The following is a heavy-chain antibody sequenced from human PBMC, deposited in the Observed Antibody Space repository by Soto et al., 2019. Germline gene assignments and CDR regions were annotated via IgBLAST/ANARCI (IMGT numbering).Heavy chain of an antibody. CDR1: GDSVSSNSAA. CDR2: TYYRSKWYN. D-gene: IGHD5-12*01. Sequence: SHTLSLTCAISGDSVSSNSAAWNWIRQSPSRGLEWLGRTYYRSKWYNDYAVSVKSRITINPDTSKNQFSLQLNSVTPEDTAVYYCARTARGYSGYDDDTQFDYWGQGTLVTVSS. CDR3: ARTARGYSGYDDDTQFDY. J-gene: IGHJ4*02. V-gene: IGHV6-1*01.